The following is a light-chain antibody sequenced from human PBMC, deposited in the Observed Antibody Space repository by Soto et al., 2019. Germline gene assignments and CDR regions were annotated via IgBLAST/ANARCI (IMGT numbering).Light chain of an antibody. Sequence: QSALTQPPSASGSPGQSVAISCTGTISDVGGYNYVSWYQHHPGKAPKLIVYEVTKRPLGVPDRFSGSKSDDTASLTISGLQADDEADYYCSSYTGSNANYVFGTGTKLTVL. CDR1: ISDVGGYNY. V-gene: IGLV2-8*01. CDR2: EVT. J-gene: IGLJ1*01. CDR3: SSYTGSNANYV.